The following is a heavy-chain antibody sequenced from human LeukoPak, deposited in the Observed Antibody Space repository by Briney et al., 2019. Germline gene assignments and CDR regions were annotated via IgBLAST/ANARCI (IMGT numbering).Heavy chain of an antibody. Sequence: PGGSLRLSCAASGFTFDDYAMHWVRQAPGKGLEWVSLISGDGGSTYYADSVKGRFTISRDNSKNSLYLQMNSLRTEDTALYYCAKSGLGPGDWYGSKIFDYWGQGTLVTVSS. CDR3: AKSGLGPGDWYGSKIFDY. CDR2: ISGDGGST. D-gene: IGHD3-9*01. CDR1: GFTFDDYA. V-gene: IGHV3-43*02. J-gene: IGHJ4*02.